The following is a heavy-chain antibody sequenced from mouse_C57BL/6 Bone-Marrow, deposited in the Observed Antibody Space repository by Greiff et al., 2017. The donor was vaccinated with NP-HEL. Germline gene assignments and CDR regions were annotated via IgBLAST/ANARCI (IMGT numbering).Heavy chain of an antibody. V-gene: IGHV3-6*01. D-gene: IGHD1-1*01. Sequence: ESGPGLVKPSQSLSLTCSVTGYSITSGYYWNWIRQFPGNKLEWMGYISYDGSNNYNPSLKNRISITRDTSKNQFFLKLNSVTTEDTATYYCARGRYGVFAYWGQGTLVTVSA. CDR3: ARGRYGVFAY. CDR1: GYSITSGYY. J-gene: IGHJ3*01. CDR2: ISYDGSN.